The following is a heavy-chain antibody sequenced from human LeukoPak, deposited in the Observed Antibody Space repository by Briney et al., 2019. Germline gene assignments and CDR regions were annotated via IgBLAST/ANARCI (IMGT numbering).Heavy chain of an antibody. J-gene: IGHJ4*02. CDR3: ARGWGSVTTSTYHFDY. CDR1: GGTFSSYA. D-gene: IGHD4-17*01. V-gene: IGHV1-69*13. Sequence: GASVKVSCKASGGTFSSYAISWVRQAPGQGLEWMGGIIPIFGTANYAQKFQGRVTITADESTSTAYMDLISLRSEDTAIYYCARGWGSVTTSTYHFDYWGQGTLVTVSS. CDR2: IIPIFGTA.